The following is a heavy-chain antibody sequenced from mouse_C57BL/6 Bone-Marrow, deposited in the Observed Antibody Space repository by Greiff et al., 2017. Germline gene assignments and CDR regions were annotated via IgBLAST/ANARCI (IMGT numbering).Heavy chain of an antibody. CDR2: IRNKANGYTT. V-gene: IGHV7-3*01. J-gene: IGHJ2*01. CDR1: GFTFTAYY. Sequence: EVMLVESGGGLVQPGGSLSLSCAASGFTFTAYYMSWVRQPPGKALEWLGFIRNKANGYTTEYSASVKGRFTISRDNSQSIRYLQMNALRAEDSATYYCARYEDYYGSSDYWGQGTTLTVSS. D-gene: IGHD1-1*01. CDR3: ARYEDYYGSSDY.